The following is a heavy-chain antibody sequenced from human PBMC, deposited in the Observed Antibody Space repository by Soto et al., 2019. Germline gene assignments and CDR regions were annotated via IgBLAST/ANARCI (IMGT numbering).Heavy chain of an antibody. V-gene: IGHV4-34*01. CDR3: ARLPWIQLWARYYFDY. CDR1: GGSFSGYY. Sequence: SETLSLTCAVYGGSFSGYYWSWIRQPPGKGLERIGEINHSGSTNYNPSLKSRVTISVDTSKNQFSLKLSSVTAADMAVYYCARLPWIQLWARYYFDYWGQGTLVTVSS. D-gene: IGHD5-18*01. CDR2: INHSGST. J-gene: IGHJ4*02.